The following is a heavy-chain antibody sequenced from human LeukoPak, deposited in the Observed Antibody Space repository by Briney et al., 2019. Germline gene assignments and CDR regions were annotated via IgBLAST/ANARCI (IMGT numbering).Heavy chain of an antibody. Sequence: PGRTLRLSCAVSGFTLRHHGMHWVRQAPGRGLEWVAVIWNDRSNKYYADHLKGRFTISRDNSQNTVDLHMNSLRAEDTAVYYCAKDAQRGFDYSNSLEYWGQGTLVTVSS. CDR1: GFTLRHHG. D-gene: IGHD4-11*01. CDR3: AKDAQRGFDYSNSLEY. CDR2: IWNDRSNK. J-gene: IGHJ4*02. V-gene: IGHV3-33*06.